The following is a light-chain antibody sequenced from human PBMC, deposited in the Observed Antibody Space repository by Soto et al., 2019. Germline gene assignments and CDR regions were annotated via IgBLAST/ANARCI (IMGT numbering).Light chain of an antibody. CDR1: SSNIGSNY. CDR2: SNY. CDR3: ATWDDSLSGPG. J-gene: IGLJ3*02. V-gene: IGLV1-47*02. Sequence: QSVLTQPPSASGTPGQRVTISCSGSSSNIGSNYVYWYQQLPGTAPKLLIYSNYQRPSGVPDRFSGSKSGTSASLAISGLRSEDDADYYCATWDDSLSGPGFGGGTKVTVL.